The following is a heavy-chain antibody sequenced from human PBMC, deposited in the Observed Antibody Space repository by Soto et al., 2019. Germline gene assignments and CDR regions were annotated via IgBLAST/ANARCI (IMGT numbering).Heavy chain of an antibody. CDR3: ARSARMVSYYYGMDV. Sequence: ASVKVSCKASGYTFTGYYMHWVRQAPGQGLEWMGWINPNSGGTNYAQKFQGRVTMTRDTSISTAYMELSRLRSDDTAVYYCARSARMVSYYYGMDVWGQGTTVTVS. CDR2: INPNSGGT. CDR1: GYTFTGYY. D-gene: IGHD5-12*01. J-gene: IGHJ6*02. V-gene: IGHV1-2*02.